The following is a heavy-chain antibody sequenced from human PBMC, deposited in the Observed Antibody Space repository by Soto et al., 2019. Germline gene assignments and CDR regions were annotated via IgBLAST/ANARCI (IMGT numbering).Heavy chain of an antibody. CDR3: ARQIYDSDTGPNFQYSFDS. CDR2: IDPSDSQT. V-gene: IGHV5-10-1*01. J-gene: IGHJ4*02. Sequence: GESLKISCKGSGYSFAGYWITWVRQKPGKGLEWMGRIDPSDSQTYYSPSFRGHVTISVTKSITTVFLQWSSLRASDTAMYYCARQIYDSDTGPNFQYSFDSWGQGTPVTVSS. D-gene: IGHD3-22*01. CDR1: GYSFAGYW.